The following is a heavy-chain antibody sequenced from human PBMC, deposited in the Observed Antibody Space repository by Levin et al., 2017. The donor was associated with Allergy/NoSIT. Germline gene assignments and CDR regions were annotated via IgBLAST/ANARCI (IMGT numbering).Heavy chain of an antibody. Sequence: GGSLRLSCAASGFTFDDYAMHWVRQAPGKGLEWVSGITRKSDSIAYADSVKGRFSISRDNAKNSLYLQMNSLTPEDTAVYYCAKLAAGTTIDYWGQGTLVTVSS. J-gene: IGHJ4*02. CDR2: ITRKSDSI. CDR3: AKLAAGTTIDY. V-gene: IGHV3-9*01. CDR1: GFTFDDYA. D-gene: IGHD6-13*01.